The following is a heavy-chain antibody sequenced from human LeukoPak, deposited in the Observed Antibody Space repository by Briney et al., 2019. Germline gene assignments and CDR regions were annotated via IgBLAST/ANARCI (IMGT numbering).Heavy chain of an antibody. CDR2: ISGSGGST. J-gene: IGHJ4*02. Sequence: GGSLRLSCAASGFTFSSYAMSWVRQAPGKGLEWVSAISGSGGSTYYADSVKGRFTISRDNSKNTLYLQMNSLRAEDTAVYYCAKAPRDCSGASCYGEYYFDYWGQGTLVTVSS. V-gene: IGHV3-23*01. CDR1: GFTFSSYA. D-gene: IGHD2-15*01. CDR3: AKAPRDCSGASCYGEYYFDY.